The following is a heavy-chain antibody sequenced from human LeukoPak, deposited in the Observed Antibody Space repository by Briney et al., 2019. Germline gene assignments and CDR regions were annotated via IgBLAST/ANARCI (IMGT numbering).Heavy chain of an antibody. Sequence: HPGGSLRLSCAASGFTFEDYAMHWVRQAPGKGLEWVSGISWNSGSIGYADSVKGRFTISRDNAKNSLYLQMNSLRAEDTAVYYCASLRLGYWGQGTLVSVSS. CDR1: GFTFEDYA. J-gene: IGHJ4*02. CDR3: ASLRLGY. V-gene: IGHV3-9*01. D-gene: IGHD3-9*01. CDR2: ISWNSGSI.